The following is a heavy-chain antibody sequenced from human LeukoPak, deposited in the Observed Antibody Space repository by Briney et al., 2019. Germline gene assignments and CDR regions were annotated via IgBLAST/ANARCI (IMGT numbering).Heavy chain of an antibody. Sequence: SVKVSCKASGGTFSSYAISWVRQAPGQGLEWVGGIIPIFGTANYAQKFQGRATITTDESTSTAYMELSSLRSEDTAVYYCARDHPRDYYYDSSGYYDAFDIWGQGTMVTVSS. CDR3: ARDHPRDYYYDSSGYYDAFDI. J-gene: IGHJ3*02. CDR2: IIPIFGTA. V-gene: IGHV1-69*05. CDR1: GGTFSSYA. D-gene: IGHD3-22*01.